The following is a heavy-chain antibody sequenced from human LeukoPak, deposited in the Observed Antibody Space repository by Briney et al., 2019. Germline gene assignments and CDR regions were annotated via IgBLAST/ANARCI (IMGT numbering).Heavy chain of an antibody. CDR3: TTRYYYDSSGYLVLDY. Sequence: GGSLRLSCAASGFTFSNAWMSWVRQAPGKGLEWVGRIKSKTDGGTTDYAAPVKGRFTISRDDSKNTLYLQMNSLKTEDTAVYYCTTRYYYDSSGYLVLDYWGQGTLVTVSS. V-gene: IGHV3-15*01. CDR2: IKSKTDGGTT. J-gene: IGHJ4*02. D-gene: IGHD3-22*01. CDR1: GFTFSNAW.